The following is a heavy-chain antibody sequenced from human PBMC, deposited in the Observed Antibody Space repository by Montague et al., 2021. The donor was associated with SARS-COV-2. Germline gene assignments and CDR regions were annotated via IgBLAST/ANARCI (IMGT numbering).Heavy chain of an antibody. Sequence: SLRLSCAASGFTSSSYEMNWVRQAPGKGLEWVSYISSSGSTIYYADSVKGRFTISRDNAKNSLYLQMNSLRAEDTAVYYCARVSSSWYMNPSYYFDYWGQGTLVTVSS. D-gene: IGHD6-13*01. CDR1: GFTSSSYE. CDR3: ARVSSSWYMNPSYYFDY. J-gene: IGHJ4*02. V-gene: IGHV3-48*03. CDR2: ISSSGSTI.